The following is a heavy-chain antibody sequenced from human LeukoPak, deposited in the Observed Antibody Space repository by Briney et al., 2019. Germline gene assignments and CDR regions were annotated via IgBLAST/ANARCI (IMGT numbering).Heavy chain of an antibody. D-gene: IGHD2-15*01. CDR1: GFTFSSYA. CDR3: AVARGGFCNGGSCYFDY. V-gene: IGHV3-23*01. Sequence: GGSLRLSCAASGFTFSSYAMSWVRQVPGKGLEWVSAISGSGGSTSYGDSVKGRFTISRDNSKNTLYLQMNSLRAEDTAVYYCAVARGGFCNGGSCYFDYWGQGALVTVSS. J-gene: IGHJ4*02. CDR2: ISGSGGST.